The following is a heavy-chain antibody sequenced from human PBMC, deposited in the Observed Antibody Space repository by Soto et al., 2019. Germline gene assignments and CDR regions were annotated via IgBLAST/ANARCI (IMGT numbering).Heavy chain of an antibody. CDR3: ARDQDSSIWSFDY. Sequence: GGSLRLSCAASEFTFSSYSMNWVRQAPGKGLEWVSSISSSSSYIYYADSLKGRFTISRDNAKNSLYLQMNSLRAEDTAVYYCARDQDSSIWSFDYRGQGTGVTVSS. CDR1: EFTFSSYS. CDR2: ISSSSSYI. J-gene: IGHJ4*02. V-gene: IGHV3-21*04. D-gene: IGHD6-13*01.